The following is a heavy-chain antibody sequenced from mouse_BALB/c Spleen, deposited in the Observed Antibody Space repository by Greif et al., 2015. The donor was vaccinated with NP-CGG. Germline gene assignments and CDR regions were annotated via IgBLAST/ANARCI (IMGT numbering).Heavy chain of an antibody. J-gene: IGHJ2*01. CDR1: GYTFTSYT. D-gene: IGHD1-2*01. Sequence: VMLVESGAELARPGASVKMSCKASGYTFTSYTMHWVKQRPGQGLEWIGYINPSSGYTNYNQKFKDKATLAADKSSSTAYMQLSSLTSEDSAVYDCARWGTTAYFDYRGQGTTLTVSS. V-gene: IGHV1-4*01. CDR2: INPSSGYT. CDR3: ARWGTTAYFDY.